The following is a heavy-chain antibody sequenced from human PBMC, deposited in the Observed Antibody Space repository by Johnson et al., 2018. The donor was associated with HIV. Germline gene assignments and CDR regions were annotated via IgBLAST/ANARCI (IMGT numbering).Heavy chain of an antibody. CDR1: GCICSSNA. CDR3: ARVRSGRENAFDI. J-gene: IGHJ3*02. CDR2: ISYDGSNK. Sequence: QVHLVESGGGLVQPGGSLILSCAASGCICSSNAMHWVRQAPGKGLEWVAVISYDGSNKFYADSVKGRFTISRDNSKNTLYLQMSSLRAEDTAVYYCARVRSGRENAFDIWGQGTMVTVSS. V-gene: IGHV3-30-3*01. D-gene: IGHD1-26*01.